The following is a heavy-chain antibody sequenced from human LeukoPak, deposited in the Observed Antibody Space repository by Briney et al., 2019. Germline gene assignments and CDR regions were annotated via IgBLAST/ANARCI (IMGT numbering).Heavy chain of an antibody. J-gene: IGHJ6*02. V-gene: IGHV3-30-3*01. Sequence: PGGSLRLSCAASGITFSSYAMHWVRQAPGKGLEWVAVISYDGSNKYYADSVKGRFTISRDNSKNTLYLQMNSLKTEDTAVYYCTRDVVGPRTYSSSWYPSYYYGMDVWGQGTTVTVSS. CDR1: GITFSSYA. CDR3: TRDVVGPRTYSSSWYPSYYYGMDV. CDR2: ISYDGSNK. D-gene: IGHD6-13*01.